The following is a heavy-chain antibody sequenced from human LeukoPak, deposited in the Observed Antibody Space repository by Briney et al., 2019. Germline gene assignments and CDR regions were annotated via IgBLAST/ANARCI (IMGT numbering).Heavy chain of an antibody. J-gene: IGHJ5*02. D-gene: IGHD6-19*01. Sequence: PSETLSLTCTVSGGSISSSSYYWGWIRQPPGKGLEWIGYIYYSGSTYYNPSLKSRVTISVDTSKNQFSLKLSSVTAADTAVYYCARAKAVAGPEYGYNWFDPWGQGTLVTVSS. CDR3: ARAKAVAGPEYGYNWFDP. CDR2: IYYSGST. CDR1: GGSISSSSYY. V-gene: IGHV4-30-4*08.